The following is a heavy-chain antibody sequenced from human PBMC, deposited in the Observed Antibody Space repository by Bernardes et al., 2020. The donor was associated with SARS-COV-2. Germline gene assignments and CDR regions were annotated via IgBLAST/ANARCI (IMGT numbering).Heavy chain of an antibody. V-gene: IGHV5-51*01. D-gene: IGHD1-26*01. Sequence: GESLKISCRGSGYRFSSYWIGWVRQMPGKGLEWMGIIYPDDSDTRYSPSFQGQVTISVDKSINTAYLQWSSLKASDTAMYYCARARNTGSFRYYYFGMDVWGQGTTVTVSS. CDR3: ARARNTGSFRYYYFGMDV. J-gene: IGHJ6*02. CDR2: IYPDDSDT. CDR1: GYRFSSYW.